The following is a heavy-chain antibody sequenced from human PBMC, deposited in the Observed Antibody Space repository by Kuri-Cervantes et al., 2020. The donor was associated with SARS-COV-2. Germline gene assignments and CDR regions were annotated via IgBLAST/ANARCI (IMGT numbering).Heavy chain of an antibody. CDR2: ISYDGSNK. D-gene: IGHD1-14*01. J-gene: IGHJ2*01. CDR1: GFTFSSYA. Sequence: GGSLRLSCAASGFTFSSYAMHWVRQAPGKGLEWVAVISYDGSNKYYADSVKGRFTISRDNSKNTLYLQMNSLRAEDTAVYYCARGGEPPYWYFDPWGRGTLVTVSS. V-gene: IGHV3-30-3*01. CDR3: ARGGEPPYWYFDP.